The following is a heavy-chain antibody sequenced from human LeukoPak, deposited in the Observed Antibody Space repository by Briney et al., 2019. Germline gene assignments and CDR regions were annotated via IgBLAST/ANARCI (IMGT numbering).Heavy chain of an antibody. Sequence: SETLSLTCAVSGGSISSGGYSWSWIRQPPGTGLEWIGYIYHSGSTYYNPSLMSRVTISVDRSKNQFSLKLSSVTAADTAVYYCARYSSSWYYFDYWGQGTLVTVSS. D-gene: IGHD6-13*01. CDR1: GGSISSGGYS. CDR3: ARYSSSWYYFDY. J-gene: IGHJ4*02. V-gene: IGHV4-30-2*01. CDR2: IYHSGST.